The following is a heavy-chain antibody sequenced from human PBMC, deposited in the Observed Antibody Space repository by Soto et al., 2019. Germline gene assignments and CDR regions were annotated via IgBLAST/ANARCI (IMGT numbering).Heavy chain of an antibody. J-gene: IGHJ4*02. CDR3: VRDLNGALDY. D-gene: IGHD3-10*01. Sequence: QVHLVPSAAEVKKSGSSVRVSCTTSGGTFGRNTIAWVRQAPAHGLEWMGHIVPISGTLRYAKKIQGRVKITADEATTTAYMELHSLPSDDTVVYFGVRDLNGALDYWGQGTLVIVS. CDR1: GGTFGRNT. CDR2: IVPISGTL. V-gene: IGHV1-69*01.